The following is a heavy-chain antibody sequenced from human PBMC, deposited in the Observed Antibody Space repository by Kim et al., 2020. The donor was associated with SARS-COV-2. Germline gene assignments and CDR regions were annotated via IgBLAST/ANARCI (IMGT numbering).Heavy chain of an antibody. CDR3: TRGVEVTTVTGTWYFDY. V-gene: IGHV3-49*04. J-gene: IGHJ4*02. CDR2: IRSKAYGGTT. CDR1: GFTFGDYA. D-gene: IGHD4-17*01. Sequence: GGSLRLSCTASGFTFGDYAMSWVRQAPGKGLEWVGFIRSKAYGGTTEYAASVKGRFTISRDDSKSIAYLQMNSLKTEDTAVYYCTRGVEVTTVTGTWYFDYWGQGTLVTVSS.